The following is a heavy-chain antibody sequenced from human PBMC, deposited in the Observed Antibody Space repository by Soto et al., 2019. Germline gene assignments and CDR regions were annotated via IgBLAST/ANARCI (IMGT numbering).Heavy chain of an antibody. D-gene: IGHD6-6*01. V-gene: IGHV3-13*04. CDR1: GFTFSRYD. J-gene: IGHJ5*02. CDR3: TRGALVFDP. Sequence: EVQVVESGGGLVQPGGSLRLSCAASGFTFSRYDMHWVRQATGRGLEWVSGIGTSGDTYYAGSVKGRFTISRENAKNSVYLQMNSLRAGDTAVYCCTRGALVFDPWGQGARVAVSS. CDR2: IGTSGDT.